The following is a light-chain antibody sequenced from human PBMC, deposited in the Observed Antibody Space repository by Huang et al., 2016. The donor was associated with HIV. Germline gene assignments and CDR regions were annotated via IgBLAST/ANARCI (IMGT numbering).Light chain of an antibody. V-gene: IGKV3-15*01. CDR3: HQYNNWLLS. CDR1: RTVSTN. J-gene: IGKJ4*01. CDR2: GSS. Sequence: IVMTQSPATLSVSPGERVTLSCRANRTVSTNLAWYQPRPGQAPRRLIYGSSTRAPGVPARFSGSGSGTDFSLTISSLQSEDFALYYCHQYNNWLLSFGGGTRVDI.